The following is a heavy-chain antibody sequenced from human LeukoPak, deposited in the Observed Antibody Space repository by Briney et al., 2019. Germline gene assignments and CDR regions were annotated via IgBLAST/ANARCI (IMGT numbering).Heavy chain of an antibody. J-gene: IGHJ4*02. Sequence: GASVKVSCKASGYTFTGYYMHWVRQAPGQGLEWMGWINPNSGGTNYAQKFQGRVTMTRDTSISTAYMELSRLRSDDTVVYYCARPSRGYSYGFDYWGQGTLVTVSS. CDR1: GYTFTGYY. CDR2: INPNSGGT. V-gene: IGHV1-2*02. D-gene: IGHD5-18*01. CDR3: ARPSRGYSYGFDY.